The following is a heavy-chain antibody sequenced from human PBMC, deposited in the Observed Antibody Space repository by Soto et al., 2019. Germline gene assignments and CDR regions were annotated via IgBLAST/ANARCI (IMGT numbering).Heavy chain of an antibody. J-gene: IGHJ4*02. Sequence: QAQLVQSGPEVKKPGASVKVSCEASGYTFNTYGITWVRQAPGQGLEWIGWVSAYNGNTKYAQKFQGRVIMTTDTSTSPGYMVLRSLTSDATAVYYCARGRGDVYNPIEYWGQGTLVTFSS. CDR3: ARGRGDVYNPIEY. D-gene: IGHD3-10*01. CDR2: VSAYNGNT. V-gene: IGHV1-18*01. CDR1: GYTFNTYG.